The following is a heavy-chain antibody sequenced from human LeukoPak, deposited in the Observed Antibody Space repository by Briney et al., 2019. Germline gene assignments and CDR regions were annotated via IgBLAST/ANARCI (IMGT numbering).Heavy chain of an antibody. CDR2: IYTGGST. J-gene: IGHJ4*02. CDR3: AKSVEHSNYRKFHD. V-gene: IGHV3-53*01. D-gene: IGHD4-11*01. Sequence: GGSLRLSCAVSGFNVSTNQMSWVRQVPGRSLEWVAAIYTGGSTYYADSVKGRFTISRANSKNTLYLQMKSLRVDDTAVYYCAKSVEHSNYRKFHDWGQGTLVTVSS. CDR1: GFNVSTNQ.